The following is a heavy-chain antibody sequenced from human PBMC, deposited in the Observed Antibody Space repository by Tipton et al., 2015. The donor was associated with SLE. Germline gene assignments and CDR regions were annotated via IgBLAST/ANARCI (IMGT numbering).Heavy chain of an antibody. Sequence: TLSLTCTVSGGSISSGGYYWSWIRQHPGKGLEWIGYIYYSGSTYYNPSLKSRVTISVDTSKNQFSLKLSSVTAADTAVYYCVLLEIPLGYCSGGSCPDAFDIWGQGTLVTVSS. CDR3: VLLEIPLGYCSGGSCPDAFDI. D-gene: IGHD2-15*01. CDR1: GGSISSGGYY. CDR2: IYYSGST. V-gene: IGHV4-31*03. J-gene: IGHJ3*02.